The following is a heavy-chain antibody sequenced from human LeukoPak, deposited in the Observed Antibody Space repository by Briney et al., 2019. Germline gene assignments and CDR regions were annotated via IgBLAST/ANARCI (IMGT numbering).Heavy chain of an antibody. CDR2: ISYDGSNK. CDR3: ARDIGITIFGVVITDPFDY. D-gene: IGHD3-3*01. Sequence: PGRSLRLSCAASGFTFSSYAMHWVRQAPGKGLEWVAVISYDGSNKYYADSVKGRFTISRDNSKNTLYLQMNSLRAEDTAVYYCARDIGITIFGVVITDPFDYWGQGNLVTVSS. J-gene: IGHJ4*02. CDR1: GFTFSSYA. V-gene: IGHV3-30-3*01.